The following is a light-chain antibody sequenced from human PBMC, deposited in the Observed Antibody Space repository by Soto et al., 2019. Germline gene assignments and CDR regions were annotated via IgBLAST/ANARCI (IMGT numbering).Light chain of an antibody. CDR1: QSVRNSL. V-gene: IGKV3-20*01. CDR3: HQYDSIVQT. Sequence: EIVLTHSPGTLSLSPWERATLSCRASQSVRNSLLAWYQQKPGQPPRLLIYDASTRATATPERFSGSGYGTDFTLTISRLEPEDFAVYYCHQYDSIVQTFGQGTKVDIK. CDR2: DAS. J-gene: IGKJ1*01.